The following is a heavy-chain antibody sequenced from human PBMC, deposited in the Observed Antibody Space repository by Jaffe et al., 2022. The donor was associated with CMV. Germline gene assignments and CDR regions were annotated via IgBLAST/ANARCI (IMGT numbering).Heavy chain of an antibody. Sequence: DVQLVESGGGLVQSGESLRLSCTVSDFNFNNHGLSWVRQAPGKGLEWVSGISSSGGSTYYADSVRGRFFISRDNSENTLYLQMNSLGPEDTAVYFCARSPDAYNHYYFDYWGQGTLVTVSS. J-gene: IGHJ4*02. CDR1: DFNFNNHG. CDR3: ARSPDAYNHYYFDY. V-gene: IGHV3-23*04. CDR2: ISSSGGST. D-gene: IGHD3-16*01.